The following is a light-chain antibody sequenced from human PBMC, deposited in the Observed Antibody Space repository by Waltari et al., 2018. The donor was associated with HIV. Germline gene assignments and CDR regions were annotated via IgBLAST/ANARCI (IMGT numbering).Light chain of an antibody. J-gene: IGKJ4*01. CDR1: QSVLYSSNNKNY. Sequence: DIVMTQSPDSLAVSLGERATINCKSSQSVLYSSNNKNYLAWYQQRPGQAPKFLIYLASTRESGVPDRFSGSGSGTDFTLTISSLQAEDAAVYYCQQYDSTPLTFGGGTKVEI. CDR3: QQYDSTPLT. V-gene: IGKV4-1*01. CDR2: LAS.